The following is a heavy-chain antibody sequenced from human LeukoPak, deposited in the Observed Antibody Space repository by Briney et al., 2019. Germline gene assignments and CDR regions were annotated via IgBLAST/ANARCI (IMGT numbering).Heavy chain of an antibody. CDR1: GFIFSTYS. J-gene: IGHJ4*02. D-gene: IGHD1-26*01. V-gene: IGHV3-64*01. CDR3: TSGGFYESYFDY. Sequence: GGFLRLSCAASGFIFSTYSLHWARQAPGKGLEYLSGISSNGDSTHYANSVKGRFTISRDNSKNTLYLQMGSLTTEDMAVYYCTSGGFYESYFDYWGQGTLVTVSS. CDR2: ISSNGDST.